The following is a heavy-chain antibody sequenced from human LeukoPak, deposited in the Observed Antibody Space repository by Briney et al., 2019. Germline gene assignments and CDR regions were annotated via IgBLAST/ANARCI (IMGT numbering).Heavy chain of an antibody. CDR1: GFTFSSYG. D-gene: IGHD3/OR15-3a*01. Sequence: PGGSLRLSCAASGFTFSSYGMHWVRQAPGKGLEWVSFIRYDGSNEYYADSVRGRFTISRDNSKNTLYLQMNSLRTEDTAIYYCAKKVSAMDLWGQGTLVTVSS. CDR3: AKKVSAMDL. V-gene: IGHV3-30*02. J-gene: IGHJ4*02. CDR2: IRYDGSNE.